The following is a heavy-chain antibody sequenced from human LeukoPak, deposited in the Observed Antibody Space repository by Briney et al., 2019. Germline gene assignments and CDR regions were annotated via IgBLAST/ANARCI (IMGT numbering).Heavy chain of an antibody. CDR3: ARVERYDFWSGYYTPYYYYGMDV. CDR1: GYTFTSYD. J-gene: IGHJ6*02. CDR2: MNPNSGNT. V-gene: IGHV1-8*01. Sequence: ASVNVSCKASGYTFTSYDINWVRQATGQGLEWMGWMNPNSGNTGYAQKFQGRVTMTRNTSISTAYMELSSLRSEDTAVYYCARVERYDFWSGYYTPYYYYGMDVWGQGTTVTVSS. D-gene: IGHD3-3*01.